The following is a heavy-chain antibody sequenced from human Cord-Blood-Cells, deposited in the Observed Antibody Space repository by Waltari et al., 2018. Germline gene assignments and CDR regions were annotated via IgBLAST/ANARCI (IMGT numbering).Heavy chain of an antibody. Sequence: QVQLQQWGAGLLKPSETLSLTCAVYGGSFSGYYWSWIRQPPGKGLEWIGEINHSGSTNYSPPLKTRVTISVDTSKNQFSLKLRSLTAADTAVYYCAVPSSSWPTRNYYFDYWGQGTLVTVSS. CDR3: AVPSSSWPTRNYYFDY. CDR2: INHSGST. D-gene: IGHD6-13*01. CDR1: GGSFSGYY. J-gene: IGHJ4*02. V-gene: IGHV4-34*01.